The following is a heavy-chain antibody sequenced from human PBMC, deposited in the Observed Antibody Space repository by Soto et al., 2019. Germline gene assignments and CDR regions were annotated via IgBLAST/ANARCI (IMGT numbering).Heavy chain of an antibody. CDR3: ASLHGARFDP. D-gene: IGHD4-17*01. V-gene: IGHV4-4*08. CDR1: GGSIRTNY. CDR2: ISSSGYT. Sequence: QVQLQESGPGLVKPSETLSLTCTVSGGSIRTNYWSWIRQPPGKGLEWIGYISSSGYTNYNASLTSRITISIGTSKNQFSLKLTSGTAADTAVYYCASLHGARFDPWGQGTQVTVSS. J-gene: IGHJ5*02.